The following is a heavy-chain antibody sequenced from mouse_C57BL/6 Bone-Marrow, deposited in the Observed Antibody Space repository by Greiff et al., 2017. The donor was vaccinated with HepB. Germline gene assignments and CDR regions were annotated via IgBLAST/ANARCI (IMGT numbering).Heavy chain of an antibody. J-gene: IGHJ2*01. CDR1: GFTFSDYG. V-gene: IGHV5-17*01. CDR2: ISSGSSTI. CDR3: ARDYGNGGYYFDY. D-gene: IGHD2-1*01. Sequence: EVQLKESGGGLVKPGGSLKLSCAASGFTFSDYGMHWVRQAPEKGLEWVAYISSGSSTIYYADTVKGRFTISRDNAKNTLFLQMTSLRSEDTAMYYCARDYGNGGYYFDYWGQGTTLTVSS.